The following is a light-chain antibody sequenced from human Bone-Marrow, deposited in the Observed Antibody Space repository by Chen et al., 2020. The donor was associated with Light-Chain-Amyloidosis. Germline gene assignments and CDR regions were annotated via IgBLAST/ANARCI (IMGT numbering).Light chain of an antibody. CDR1: NSNIGSNI. J-gene: IGLJ3*02. Sequence: QSVLTQPPSASGTPGQKVTISFSGSNSNIGSNIVNWYQHLPGTAPKLVIYSNNQRPAGVPDRFSGSKSGTSASLAISGLQSEDEADYYCAAWDDSLNGWVFGGGTKLTVL. CDR2: SNN. CDR3: AAWDDSLNGWV. V-gene: IGLV1-44*01.